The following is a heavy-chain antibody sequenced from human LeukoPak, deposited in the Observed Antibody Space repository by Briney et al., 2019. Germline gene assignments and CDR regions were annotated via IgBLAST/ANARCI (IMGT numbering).Heavy chain of an antibody. Sequence: GGSLRLSCAASGFTFSSYGMHWVRQAPGKGLEWVAFIRYDGSNKYYADSVKGRFTISRDNSKNTLYLQMNSLKTEDTAVYYCTSPDSGLRWSKDESLFDYWGQGTLVAVSS. V-gene: IGHV3-30*02. CDR2: IRYDGSNK. CDR1: GFTFSSYG. J-gene: IGHJ4*02. CDR3: TSPDSGLRWSKDESLFDY. D-gene: IGHD4-23*01.